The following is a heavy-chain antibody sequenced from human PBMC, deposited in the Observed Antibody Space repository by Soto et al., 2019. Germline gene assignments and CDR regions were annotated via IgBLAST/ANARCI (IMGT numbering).Heavy chain of an antibody. Sequence: PGESLKISCKGSGYSFTKYWIGWVRQMPGKGLEWMAIIYPDESDTRYSPSFQGQVTISADKSISTAYPQWSSLKASDTAMYYCVRSITMGEYFDLWGRGTLVTVS. D-gene: IGHD3-10*01. CDR3: VRSITMGEYFDL. J-gene: IGHJ2*01. V-gene: IGHV5-51*01. CDR1: GYSFTKYW. CDR2: IYPDESDT.